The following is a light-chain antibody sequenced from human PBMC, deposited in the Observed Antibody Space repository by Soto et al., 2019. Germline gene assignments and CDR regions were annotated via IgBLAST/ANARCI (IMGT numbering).Light chain of an antibody. Sequence: DIVMTQSPDSLAVSLGERATINCKSSQSVLYSPNNKNYLAWYQQKPGQPPKLLVYWASTRESGVPDRFSGSGSETALALTINSLQAEDVAVYYCQQYINAPQTFGQGTKVEIK. J-gene: IGKJ1*01. CDR3: QQYINAPQT. CDR2: WAS. V-gene: IGKV4-1*01. CDR1: QSVLYSPNNKNY.